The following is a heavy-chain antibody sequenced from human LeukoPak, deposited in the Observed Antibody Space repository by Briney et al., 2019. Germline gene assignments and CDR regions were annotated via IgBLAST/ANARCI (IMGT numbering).Heavy chain of an antibody. CDR2: IYYSGST. CDR1: GGSISSDNHY. J-gene: IGHJ5*02. Sequence: SETLSLTCTVSGGSISSDNHYWGWIRQSPGKGLEWIGSIYYSGSTYYNPSLKSRVTISVDTSKNQFSLKLSSVTAADTAVYYCARGRGYSSSWYMVGTPGNSHNWFDPWGQGTLVTVSS. V-gene: IGHV4-39*07. D-gene: IGHD6-13*01. CDR3: ARGRGYSSSWYMVGTPGNSHNWFDP.